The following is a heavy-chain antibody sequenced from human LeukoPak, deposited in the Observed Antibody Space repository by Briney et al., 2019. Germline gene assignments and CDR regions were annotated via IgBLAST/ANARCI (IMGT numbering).Heavy chain of an antibody. CDR1: GFTFDDYA. CDR3: AKALRFFGWFDP. V-gene: IGHV3-9*01. J-gene: IGHJ5*02. D-gene: IGHD3-3*01. Sequence: GGSLRLSCAASGFTFDDYAMHWVRQAPGKGLEWVSGISWNSGSIGYADSVKGRFTISRDNAKNSLYLQMNSLRAEDTALYYCAKALRFFGWFDPWGQGTLVTVSS. CDR2: ISWNSGSI.